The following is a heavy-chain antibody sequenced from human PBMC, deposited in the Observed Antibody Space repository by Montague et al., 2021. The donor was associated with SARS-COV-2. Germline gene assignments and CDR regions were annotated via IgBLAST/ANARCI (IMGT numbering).Heavy chain of an antibody. D-gene: IGHD3-10*01. CDR2: LEHSGSA. CDR1: GASVSTGS. Sequence: SETLSLTCTVHGASVSTGSSYWTSNTPGKGWRWRGALEHSGSAHYRTSLKSQVTISADTSKNQFSLKLTSVAAADTAVYYCARLGDGVVPSPILGVGPYYSY. V-gene: IGHV4-34*01. J-gene: IGHJ6*01. CDR3: ARLGDGVVPSPILGVGPYYSY.